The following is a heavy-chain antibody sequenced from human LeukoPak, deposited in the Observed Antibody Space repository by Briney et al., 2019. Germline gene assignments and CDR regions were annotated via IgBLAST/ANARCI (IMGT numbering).Heavy chain of an antibody. D-gene: IGHD5-18*01. V-gene: IGHV3-30*02. Sequence: GRSLRLSCAASEFSFSSSGMHWVRQAPGKGLEWVTFIRNDGSKKYYADSVKGRFTISRDNSKNTLYLQMNSLRAEDTAVYYCAKGDSYGYVRWGQGTLVTVSS. CDR2: IRNDGSKK. J-gene: IGHJ4*02. CDR1: EFSFSSSG. CDR3: AKGDSYGYVR.